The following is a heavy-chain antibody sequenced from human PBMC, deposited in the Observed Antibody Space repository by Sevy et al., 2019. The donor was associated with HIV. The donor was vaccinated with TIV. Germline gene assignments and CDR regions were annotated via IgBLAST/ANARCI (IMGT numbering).Heavy chain of an antibody. CDR1: GFTFSSYA. J-gene: IGHJ4*02. D-gene: IGHD4-17*01. Sequence: GGSLRLSCGASGFTFSSYAMSGVRQAPRTGLEWVSVISGRRDTTYYADSVKGRFTISRDNSKNTLYLQMNSLRVEDTAVYYCAKDRRYGDIGLFDYWGQGTLVTVSS. V-gene: IGHV3-23*01. CDR2: ISGRRDTT. CDR3: AKDRRYGDIGLFDY.